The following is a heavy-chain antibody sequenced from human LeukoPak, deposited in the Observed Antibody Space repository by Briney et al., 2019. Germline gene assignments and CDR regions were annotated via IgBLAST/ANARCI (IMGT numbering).Heavy chain of an antibody. CDR2: INPSGGST. Sequence: ASVKVSCKASGYTFTSYDMHWVRQAPGQGLEWMGIINPSGGSTSYAQKFQGRVTMTRDTSTSTVYMELSSLRSEDTAVYYCATIAVAGTWDFDYWGQGTLVTVSS. CDR3: ATIAVAGTWDFDY. CDR1: GYTFTSYD. J-gene: IGHJ4*02. D-gene: IGHD6-19*01. V-gene: IGHV1-46*01.